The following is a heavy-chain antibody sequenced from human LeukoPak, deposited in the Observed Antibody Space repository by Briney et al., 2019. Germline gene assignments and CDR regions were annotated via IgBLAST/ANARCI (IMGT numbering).Heavy chain of an antibody. V-gene: IGHV4-4*07. J-gene: IGHJ4*02. CDR3: VREETTRSQRAFDY. CDR1: NGSISSYF. D-gene: IGHD2-15*01. Sequence: PSETLSLTCTVSNGSISSYFWSYIRQPAGKGLEWIGRIHTSGTANYNPSLKSRVTMSVDTSKNQFSLELNSVTAADTAVYFCVREETTRSQRAFDYWGQGTLVTVSS. CDR2: IHTSGTA.